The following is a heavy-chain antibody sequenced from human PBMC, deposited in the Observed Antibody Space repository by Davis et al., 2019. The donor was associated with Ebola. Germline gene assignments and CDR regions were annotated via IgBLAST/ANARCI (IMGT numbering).Heavy chain of an antibody. D-gene: IGHD1-26*01. CDR2: IIPIFGTA. V-gene: IGHV1-69*13. CDR1: RGIFSDYT. Sequence: AASVHVSCKASRGIFSDYTVNWVRQAPGQGLEWMGGIIPIFGTANYAQKFQGRVTITADESTSTAYMELSSLRSEDTAVYYCARETSGSYLGFDYWGQGTLVTVSS. J-gene: IGHJ4*02. CDR3: ARETSGSYLGFDY.